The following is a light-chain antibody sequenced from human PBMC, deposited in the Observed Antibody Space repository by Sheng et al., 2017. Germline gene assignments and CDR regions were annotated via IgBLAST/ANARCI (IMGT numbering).Light chain of an antibody. V-gene: IGLV3-21*02. CDR1: NIGSKS. CDR2: DES. Sequence: SYELTQPPSVSVAPGQTASITCGGNNIGSKSVHWYQQKPGQAPVLVVYDESDRPSGIPERFSGSNSGNTAALTISWVEAGDEADYYCQVWDSSSDLPVFGGGTKLTVL. CDR3: QVWDSSSDLPV. J-gene: IGLJ2*01.